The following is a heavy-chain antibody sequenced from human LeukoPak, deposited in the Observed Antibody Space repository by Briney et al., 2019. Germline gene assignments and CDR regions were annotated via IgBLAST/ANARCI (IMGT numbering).Heavy chain of an antibody. CDR3: ARDSSGHIGY. D-gene: IGHD6-19*01. CDR1: GGTFSSYA. J-gene: IGHJ4*02. CDR2: IIPILGIA. Sequence: SVKVSCKASGGTFSSYAISWVRQAPGQGREWMGRIIPILGIANYAQEFQGRVTITADKSTSTAYMELSSLRSEDTAVYYCARDSSGHIGYWGQGTLVTVSS. V-gene: IGHV1-69*04.